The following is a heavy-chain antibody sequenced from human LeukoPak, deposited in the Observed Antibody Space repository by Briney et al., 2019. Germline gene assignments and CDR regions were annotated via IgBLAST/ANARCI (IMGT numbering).Heavy chain of an antibody. V-gene: IGHV3-7*05. CDR1: GFSFCGLW. Sequence: PGGSLRLSCAASGFSFCGLWMNCVRQPPGKGLDWVDNIKADGSEKYYADSVKGRFTISRDDAKRTVDLRMDNLRAEDTAIYYCAYRNNFEYWGQGALVTVSS. D-gene: IGHD2/OR15-2a*01. CDR2: IKADGSEK. J-gene: IGHJ4*02. CDR3: AYRNNFEY.